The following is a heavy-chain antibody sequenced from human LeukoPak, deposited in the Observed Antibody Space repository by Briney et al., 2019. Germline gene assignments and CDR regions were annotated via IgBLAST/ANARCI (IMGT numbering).Heavy chain of an antibody. J-gene: IGHJ5*02. CDR2: LHDSGST. V-gene: IGHV4-30-4*01. CDR3: ARGFGAGNYYYGWFDP. D-gene: IGHD3-10*01. Sequence: SETLSLTCTVSGASISSGDYHWNWIRQPPGKGLEWIGFLHDSGSTYYNPSLKSRVSISRDMSKNQLSLMSSSVTAADTAVYYCARGFGAGNYYYGWFDPWGQGTLVSVSS. CDR1: GASISSGDYH.